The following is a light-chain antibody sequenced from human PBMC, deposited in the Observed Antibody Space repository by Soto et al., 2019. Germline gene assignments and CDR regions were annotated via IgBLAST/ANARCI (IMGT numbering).Light chain of an antibody. V-gene: IGKV3-20*01. J-gene: IGKJ5*01. CDR3: EQYGSSPPSST. Sequence: EIVLTQSPDTLSLSPGERATVSCRASQSVSRSNLAWYQHKPGQAPRLLIYGTANRSTGIPDRFTGSGSGTDLTLTISSLEPEDFAVYYCEQYGSSPPSSTFGQGTRLE. CDR1: QSVSRSN. CDR2: GTA.